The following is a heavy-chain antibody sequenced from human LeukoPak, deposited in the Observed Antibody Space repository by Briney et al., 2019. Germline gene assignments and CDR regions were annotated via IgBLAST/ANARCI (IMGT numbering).Heavy chain of an antibody. D-gene: IGHD6-13*01. CDR3: ARVPAQAAAGYYFDY. CDR2: IYYSGST. V-gene: IGHV4-31*03. CDR1: GGSISSGGYY. J-gene: IGHJ4*02. Sequence: SQTQSLTCTVSGGSISSGGYYWSWIRQHPGKGLEWIGYIYYSGSTYYNPSLKSRVTISVDTSKNQFSLKLSSVTAADTAVYYCARVPAQAAAGYYFDYWGQGTLVTVSS.